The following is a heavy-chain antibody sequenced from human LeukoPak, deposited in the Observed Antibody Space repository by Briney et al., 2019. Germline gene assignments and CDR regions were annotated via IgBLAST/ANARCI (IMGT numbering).Heavy chain of an antibody. CDR3: ARDTWGYFDL. V-gene: IGHV3-7*04. CDR2: IKQGGREK. J-gene: IGHJ2*01. CDR1: GFTFSSYW. D-gene: IGHD7-27*01. Sequence: PGGSLRLSCAASGFTFSSYWMSWVRQAPGKGLEWVANIKQGGREKFYVDSVKGRFTISRDNAKKSLYLQMNSLRAEDTAVYYCARDTWGYFDLWGRGTQVTVSS.